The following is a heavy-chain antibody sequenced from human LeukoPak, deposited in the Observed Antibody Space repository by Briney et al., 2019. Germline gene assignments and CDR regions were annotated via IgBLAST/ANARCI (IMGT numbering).Heavy chain of an antibody. D-gene: IGHD2-2*01. Sequence: GGSLRLSCAASGFTFSSYWMSWVRQAPGKGLEWVANINQDGSEKYYVDSVKGRFTISRDNAKNSLYLQMNSLRAEDTAVYYCARDDCSSISCYHNWFDPWGQGTLVTVSS. J-gene: IGHJ5*02. CDR2: INQDGSEK. CDR3: ARDDCSSISCYHNWFDP. V-gene: IGHV3-7*01. CDR1: GFTFSSYW.